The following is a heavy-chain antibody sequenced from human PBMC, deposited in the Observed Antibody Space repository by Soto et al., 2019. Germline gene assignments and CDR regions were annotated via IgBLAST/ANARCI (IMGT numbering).Heavy chain of an antibody. V-gene: IGHV1-69*01. Sequence: QVQLVQSGAEVKKPGSSVKVSCKASGGTFSSYAISWVRQAPGQGLEWMGGIIPIFGTANYVQKFQGRVTITADESTSTAYMELSSLRSEDTAVYYCARVGNAVGFGEPFFDYWGQGTLVTVSS. CDR2: IIPIFGTA. D-gene: IGHD3-10*01. CDR3: ARVGNAVGFGEPFFDY. CDR1: GGTFSSYA. J-gene: IGHJ4*02.